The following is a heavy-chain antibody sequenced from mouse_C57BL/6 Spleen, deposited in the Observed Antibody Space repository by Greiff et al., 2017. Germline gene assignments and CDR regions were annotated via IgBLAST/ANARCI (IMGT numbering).Heavy chain of an antibody. CDR2: IYPGSGNT. Sequence: QVHVKQSGPELVKPGASVKISCKASGYSFTSYYIHWVKQRPGQGLEWIGWIYPGSGNTKYNEKFKGKATLTADTSSSTAYMQLSSLTSEDSAVYYCARGWFYAMDYWGQGTSVTVSS. D-gene: IGHD2-3*01. J-gene: IGHJ4*01. V-gene: IGHV1-66*01. CDR1: GYSFTSYY. CDR3: ARGWFYAMDY.